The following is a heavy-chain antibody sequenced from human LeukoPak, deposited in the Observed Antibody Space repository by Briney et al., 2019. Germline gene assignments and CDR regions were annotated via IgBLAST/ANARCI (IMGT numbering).Heavy chain of an antibody. CDR1: GGSISSSSYY. D-gene: IGHD6-6*01. J-gene: IGHJ4*02. Sequence: SETLSLTCTVSGGSISSSSYYWGWIRQPPGKGLEWIGSIYYSGSTYYNPSLKSRVTISVDTSKNQFSLKLSSVTAADTAVYFCARPAGQEYSSRVENWGQGTLVTVSS. V-gene: IGHV4-39*01. CDR3: ARPAGQEYSSRVEN. CDR2: IYYSGST.